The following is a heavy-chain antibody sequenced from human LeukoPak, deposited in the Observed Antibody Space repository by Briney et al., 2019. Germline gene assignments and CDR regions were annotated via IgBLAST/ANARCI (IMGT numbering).Heavy chain of an antibody. J-gene: IGHJ4*02. CDR2: ISSSSSYI. D-gene: IGHD4-17*01. Sequence: GALRLSLAASGFPFRSYCIKWVRPAPGKGLEWVSSISSSSSYIYYADSVKGRFTISRDNAKNSLYLQMNSLRAEDTAVYYCARDLTTFDYWGQGTLVTVSS. CDR1: GFPFRSYC. CDR3: ARDLTTFDY. V-gene: IGHV3-21*01.